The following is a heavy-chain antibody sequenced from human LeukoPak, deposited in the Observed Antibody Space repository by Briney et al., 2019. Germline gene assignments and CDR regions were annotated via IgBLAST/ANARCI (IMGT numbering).Heavy chain of an antibody. D-gene: IGHD2-15*01. CDR1: GFTFSSYW. V-gene: IGHV3-7*01. Sequence: PGGSLRLSCAASGFTFSSYWMSWVRQAPGKGLEWVANIKQDGSEKYYVDSVKGRFTISRDNAKNSLYLQMNSLRAEDTAVYYCARSRWCSGGSCSRRNYYYYMDVWGKGTTVTVSS. CDR2: IKQDGSEK. CDR3: ARSRWCSGGSCSRRNYYYYMDV. J-gene: IGHJ6*03.